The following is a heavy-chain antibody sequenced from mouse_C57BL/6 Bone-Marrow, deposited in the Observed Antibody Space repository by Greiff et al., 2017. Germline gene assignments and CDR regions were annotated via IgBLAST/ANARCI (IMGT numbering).Heavy chain of an antibody. D-gene: IGHD1-1*02. CDR3: TTWGRYGPNWYFDV. CDR1: GFNIKDYY. CDR2: IDPEDGDT. V-gene: IGHV14-1*01. J-gene: IGHJ1*03. Sequence: VQLQQSGAELVRPGASVKLSCTASGFNIKDYYMHWVKQRHEQGLEWIGRIDPEDGDTEYAPKFQGKATMTADKSSNTAERQLSSLTSEDTAVYYCTTWGRYGPNWYFDVWGTGTTVTVSA.